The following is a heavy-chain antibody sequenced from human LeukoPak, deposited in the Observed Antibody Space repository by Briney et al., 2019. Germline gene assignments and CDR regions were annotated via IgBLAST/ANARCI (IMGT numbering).Heavy chain of an antibody. V-gene: IGHV1-69*13. CDR1: GYTFTSYY. CDR3: ARDLSSGYYNWFDP. CDR2: IIPIFGTA. D-gene: IGHD3-22*01. J-gene: IGHJ5*02. Sequence: ASVKVSCKASGYTFTSYYMHWVRQAPGQGLGWMGGIIPIFGTANYAQKFQGRVTITADESTSTAYMELSSLRSEDTAVYYCARDLSSGYYNWFDPWGQGTLVTVSS.